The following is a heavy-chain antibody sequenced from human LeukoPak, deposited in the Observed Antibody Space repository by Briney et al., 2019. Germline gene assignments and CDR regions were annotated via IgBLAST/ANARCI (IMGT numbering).Heavy chain of an antibody. Sequence: ASVKVSCKASGYTFTSYGISWVRQAPGQGLEWMGWISAYNGNTNYAQKLQGRVTMTTDTSTSTVYMELSSLRSEDTAVYYCAKNPNSGYSLDYWGQGTLVTVSS. CDR2: ISAYNGNT. J-gene: IGHJ4*02. CDR1: GYTFTSYG. D-gene: IGHD3-22*01. V-gene: IGHV1-18*01. CDR3: AKNPNSGYSLDY.